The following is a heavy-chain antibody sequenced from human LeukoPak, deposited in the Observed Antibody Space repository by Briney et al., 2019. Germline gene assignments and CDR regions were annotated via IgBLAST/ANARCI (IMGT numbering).Heavy chain of an antibody. D-gene: IGHD3-3*01. Sequence: GASVKVSCKASGYTFTSYAMHWVRQAPGQRLEWMGWINAGNGNTKYSQKFQGRVTITRDTSASTAYMELSSLRPEDTAVYYCARDQYDFWMFGAFDIWGQGTMVTVSS. V-gene: IGHV1-3*01. J-gene: IGHJ3*02. CDR1: GYTFTSYA. CDR3: ARDQYDFWMFGAFDI. CDR2: INAGNGNT.